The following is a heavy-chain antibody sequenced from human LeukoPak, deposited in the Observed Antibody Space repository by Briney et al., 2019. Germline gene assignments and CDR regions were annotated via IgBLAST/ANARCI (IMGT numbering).Heavy chain of an antibody. CDR1: GHSISSGYY. Sequence: SETLSLTCTVSGHSISSGYYWGWIRQPPGKGLEWIGIIYHSGSTYFNPSLKNRVTMSVDTSKNQFSLKLSSVTAADTAIYYCARDSIAAVVDYWGQGTLVTVSS. CDR2: IYHSGST. CDR3: ARDSIAAVVDY. V-gene: IGHV4-38-2*02. J-gene: IGHJ4*02. D-gene: IGHD6-13*01.